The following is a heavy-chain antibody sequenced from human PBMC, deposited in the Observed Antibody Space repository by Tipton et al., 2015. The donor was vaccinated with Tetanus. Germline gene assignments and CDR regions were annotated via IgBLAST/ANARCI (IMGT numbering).Heavy chain of an antibody. CDR1: GFTFSSYA. CDR2: ISGSGGST. J-gene: IGHJ4*02. Sequence: SLRLSCAASGFTFSSYAMSWVRQAPGKVLEWVSAISGSGGSTYYADSVKGRFTISRDNSKNTLYLQMNSLRAEDTAVYYCAKTIEGSSWGVDYWGQGTLVTVSS. CDR3: AKTIEGSSWGVDY. D-gene: IGHD6-13*01. V-gene: IGHV3-23*01.